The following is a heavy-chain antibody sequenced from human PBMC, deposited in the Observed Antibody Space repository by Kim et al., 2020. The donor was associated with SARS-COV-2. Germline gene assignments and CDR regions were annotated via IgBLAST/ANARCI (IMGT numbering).Heavy chain of an antibody. D-gene: IGHD3-10*01. Sequence: GGSLRLSCAASGFTFSSYWMSWVRQAPGRGLEWVANINQHGSEKQYVDSVKDRFSISRDNPKNSLALQMNSLRAEDTAVYYCARYSRAGERHWGQGTVVTVSS. CDR3: ARYSRAGERH. V-gene: IGHV3-7*01. CDR2: INQHGSEK. CDR1: GFTFSSYW. J-gene: IGHJ4*02.